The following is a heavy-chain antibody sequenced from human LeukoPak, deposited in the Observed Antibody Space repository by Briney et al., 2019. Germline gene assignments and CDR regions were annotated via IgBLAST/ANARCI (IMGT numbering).Heavy chain of an antibody. CDR2: IIPIFGTA. J-gene: IGHJ4*02. V-gene: IGHV1-69*13. D-gene: IGHD5-18*01. CDR3: AREGRGYSYYYFDY. CDR1: GGTFSSYA. Sequence: SVKVSCKASGGTFSSYAISWVRQAPGQGLEWMGGIIPIFGTANYAQKFQGRVTITADESTSTAYMELSGLRSEDTAVYYCAREGRGYSYYYFDYWGQGTLVTVSS.